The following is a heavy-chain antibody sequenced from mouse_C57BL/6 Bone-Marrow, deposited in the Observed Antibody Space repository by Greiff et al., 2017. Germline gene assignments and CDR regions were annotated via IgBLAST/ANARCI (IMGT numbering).Heavy chain of an antibody. V-gene: IGHV5-9*01. CDR1: GFTFSSYT. Sequence: DVKLVESGGGLVKPGGSLKLSCAAYGFTFSSYTMSWVRQTPEKRLVWVATISGGGGNTYYPDSVKGRFTISRDNAKNTLYLQMSSLRSEDTALYYCASLYYYGSSYPPWFAYWGQGTLVTVSA. D-gene: IGHD1-1*01. CDR3: ASLYYYGSSYPPWFAY. CDR2: ISGGGGNT. J-gene: IGHJ3*01.